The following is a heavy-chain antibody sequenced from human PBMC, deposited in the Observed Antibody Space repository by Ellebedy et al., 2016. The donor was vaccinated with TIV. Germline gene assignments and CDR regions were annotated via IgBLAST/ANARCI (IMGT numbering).Heavy chain of an antibody. CDR3: ARGGAVAGTIPIDY. CDR2: IYSSGNT. Sequence: SETLSLTCTVSGGSISSGDHYWSWIRRPPGKGLEWIGYIYSSGNTYYNPSLMSRVTISVDTSKNHFSLKLSSVTAADTAVYYCARGGAVAGTIPIDYWGQGTLVTVSS. D-gene: IGHD6-19*01. V-gene: IGHV4-30-4*01. CDR1: GGSISSGDHY. J-gene: IGHJ4*02.